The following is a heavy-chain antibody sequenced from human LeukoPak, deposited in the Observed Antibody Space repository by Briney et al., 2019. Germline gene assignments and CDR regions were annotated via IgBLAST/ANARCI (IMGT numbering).Heavy chain of an antibody. CDR3: ARDLYYDGSGGDL. D-gene: IGHD3-22*01. Sequence: PGGSLRLSCAASGFTFSSYPMTWVRQAPGKGLEWVSTIGSSAGDTHYADSVKGRFTISRDNSKNSLYLQMNSLRAEDTAVYYCARDLYYDGSGGDLWGRGTLVTVSS. CDR2: IGSSAGDT. V-gene: IGHV3-23*01. CDR1: GFTFSSYP. J-gene: IGHJ2*01.